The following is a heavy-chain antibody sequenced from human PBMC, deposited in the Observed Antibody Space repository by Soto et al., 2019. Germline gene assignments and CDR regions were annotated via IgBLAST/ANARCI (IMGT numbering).Heavy chain of an antibody. CDR3: ARFRETAVLEY. D-gene: IGHD2-2*01. J-gene: IGHJ4*02. Sequence: SETLSLTCAVSGGSITSGGYSWSWIRQPPGKGLEWIGYIYHTGNTYYNPSLESRVTILIDRSKNQFSLQLASVTAADTAVYYCARFRETAVLEYWGQGTLVTVSS. CDR2: IYHTGNT. CDR1: GGSITSGGYS. V-gene: IGHV4-30-2*01.